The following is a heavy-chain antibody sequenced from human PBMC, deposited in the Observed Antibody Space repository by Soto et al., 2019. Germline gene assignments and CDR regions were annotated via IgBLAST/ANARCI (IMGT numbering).Heavy chain of an antibody. D-gene: IGHD3-22*01. V-gene: IGHV4-59*13. CDR3: ARGDYYDISGYHPPNWCDP. CDR2: IYYSGST. Sequence: SETLSLTCTVSGGSISSYDLSWIRQPPGKGLEWIGYIYYSGSTNSNPSLKIRVTISVNTSKNQFSLKLISVTAAETAVYYCARGDYYDISGYHPPNWCDPRGQGTLVTVS. CDR1: GGSISSYD. J-gene: IGHJ5*02.